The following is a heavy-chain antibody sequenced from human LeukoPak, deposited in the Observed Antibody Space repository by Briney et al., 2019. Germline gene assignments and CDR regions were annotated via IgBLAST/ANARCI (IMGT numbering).Heavy chain of an antibody. D-gene: IGHD6-13*01. Sequence: QPGGSLRLSCAASGFTFSSYGMHWDRQAPGKGLEWVAVISYDGSNKYYADSVKGRFTISRDNSKNTLYLQMNSLRAEDTAVYYCAKDYSSTWPPLYYYGMDVWGQGTTVTVSS. CDR2: ISYDGSNK. V-gene: IGHV3-30*18. CDR3: AKDYSSTWPPLYYYGMDV. J-gene: IGHJ6*02. CDR1: GFTFSSYG.